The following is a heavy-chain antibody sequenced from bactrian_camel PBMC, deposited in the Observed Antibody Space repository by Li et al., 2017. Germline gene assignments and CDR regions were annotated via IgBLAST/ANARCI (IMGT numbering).Heavy chain of an antibody. Sequence: VESGGGLVQPGGSLRLSCAASGFTFYTLFMNWVRQAPGKGLEWVSRINSDGSAYYATSVKGRFTISRSNAENTLYLQMNSLKPEDTAMYYCAASKYGNCREVRTYDYWAQGTQVTVS. D-gene: IGHD6*01. J-gene: IGHJ4*01. CDR1: GFTFYTLF. CDR2: INSDGSA. CDR3: AASKYGNCREVRTYDY. V-gene: IGHV3S28*01.